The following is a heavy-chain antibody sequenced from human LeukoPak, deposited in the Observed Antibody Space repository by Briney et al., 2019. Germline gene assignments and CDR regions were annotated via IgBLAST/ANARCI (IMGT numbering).Heavy chain of an antibody. V-gene: IGHV1-69*13. CDR2: IIPIFGTA. D-gene: IGHD3-10*01. CDR1: GGTFSSYA. CDR3: ARGSGSGSYYYYYYYMDV. J-gene: IGHJ6*03. Sequence: SVKVSCKASGGTFSSYAISWVRQAPGQGLEWMGGIIPIFGTANYAQKFQGRVTITADESTSTAYMELSSLRSEDTAVYYCARGSGSGSYYYYYYYMDVWGKGTTVTISS.